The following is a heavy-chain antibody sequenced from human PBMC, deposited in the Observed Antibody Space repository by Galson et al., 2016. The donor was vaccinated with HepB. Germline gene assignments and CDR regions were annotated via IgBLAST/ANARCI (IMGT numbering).Heavy chain of an antibody. D-gene: IGHD3-9*01. Sequence: SLRLSCAASGFTFSGYSMSWVRQAPGKGLQWVSYISSSSSTIYYADSVKGRFTISRDNAKNSLYLQMNSLRDEDTAVYYCARSLRYFDWSFDYWGQGTLVPVSS. CDR1: GFTFSGYS. V-gene: IGHV3-48*02. J-gene: IGHJ4*02. CDR3: ARSLRYFDWSFDY. CDR2: ISSSSSTI.